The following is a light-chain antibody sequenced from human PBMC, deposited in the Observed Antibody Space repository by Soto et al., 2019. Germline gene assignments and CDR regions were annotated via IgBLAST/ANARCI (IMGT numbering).Light chain of an antibody. CDR2: GVS. Sequence: QSALTQPASVSASPGQSITISCTGGKNDIGSSDYVSWYQQHPGKAPKLIIYGVSNRPSGTSDRFSGSKSGNTASLTISGLQADDEADYYCSSSTSSNTLVFGEGTKVTVL. CDR1: KNDIGSSDY. V-gene: IGLV2-14*01. CDR3: SSSTSSNTLV. J-gene: IGLJ3*02.